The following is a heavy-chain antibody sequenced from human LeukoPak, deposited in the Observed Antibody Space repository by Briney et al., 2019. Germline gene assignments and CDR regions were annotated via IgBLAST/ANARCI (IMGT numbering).Heavy chain of an antibody. D-gene: IGHD3-10*01. CDR1: GYTFTSYG. CDR2: ISAYNGNT. Sequence: GASVKVSCKASGYTFTSYGISWVRQAPGQGLEWMGWISAYNGNTNYAQKLQGRVTMTTDTSTSTAYMELRSLRSDDTAVYYCARVITMVRGVITGYYYYYMDVWGKGTTVTISS. CDR3: ARVITMVRGVITGYYYYYMDV. V-gene: IGHV1-18*01. J-gene: IGHJ6*03.